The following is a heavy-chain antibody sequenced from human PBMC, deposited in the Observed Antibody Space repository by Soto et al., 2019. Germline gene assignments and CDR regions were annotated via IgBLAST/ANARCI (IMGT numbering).Heavy chain of an antibody. J-gene: IGHJ4*02. D-gene: IGHD1-1*01. CDR2: ISAHNGNT. CDR1: GYIFTTYG. CDR3: ARGRYGDY. V-gene: IGHV1-18*01. Sequence: QVPLVQSGAEVKKPGASVKVSCKGSGYIFTTYGITWVRQAPGQGLEWMGWISAHNGNTNYAQKLQGRVTVTRDTSTSTAYMELRNLRSADTAVSYCARGRYGDYWGQGALVTVSS.